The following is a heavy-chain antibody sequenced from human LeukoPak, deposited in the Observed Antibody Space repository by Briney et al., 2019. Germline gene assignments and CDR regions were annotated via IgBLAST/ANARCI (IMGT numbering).Heavy chain of an antibody. CDR2: ISYDGSNK. V-gene: IGHV3-30-3*01. J-gene: IGHJ4*02. CDR1: GFTFSSYA. CDR3: ARVAPATVTTIGEGFDY. Sequence: GGSLRLSCAASGFTFSSYAMSWVRQAPGKGLEWVAVISYDGSNKYYADSVKGRFTISRDNSKNTLYLQMNSLRAEDTAVYYCARVAPATVTTIGEGFDYWGQGTLVTVSS. D-gene: IGHD4-17*01.